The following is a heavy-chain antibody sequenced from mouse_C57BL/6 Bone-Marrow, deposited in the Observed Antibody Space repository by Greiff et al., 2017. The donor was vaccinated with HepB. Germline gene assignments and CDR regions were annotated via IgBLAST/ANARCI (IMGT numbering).Heavy chain of an antibody. J-gene: IGHJ1*03. CDR2: IDPENGDT. CDR3: TIYGSSYYWYFDV. Sequence: DVQLQESGAELVRPGASVKLSCTASGFNIKDDYMHWVKQRPEQGLEWIGWIDPENGDTEYASKFQGKATITADTSSNTAYLQLSSLTSEDTAVYYCTIYGSSYYWYFDVWGTGTTVTVSS. CDR1: GFNIKDDY. V-gene: IGHV14-4*01. D-gene: IGHD1-1*01.